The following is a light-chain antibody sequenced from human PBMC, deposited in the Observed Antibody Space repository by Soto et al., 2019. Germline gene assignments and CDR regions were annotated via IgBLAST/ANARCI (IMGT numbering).Light chain of an antibody. Sequence: SYELTQPPSESVAPGKTARITCGGNNFGSKSVHWYQQKPGQAPVLVIYYASDRPSGIPERFSGSNAGNTATLTISRVEAGDEAYYYCQVCDCSSDHVVFCGGTKLTVL. CDR2: YAS. J-gene: IGLJ2*01. CDR1: NFGSKS. CDR3: QVCDCSSDHVV. V-gene: IGLV3-21*04.